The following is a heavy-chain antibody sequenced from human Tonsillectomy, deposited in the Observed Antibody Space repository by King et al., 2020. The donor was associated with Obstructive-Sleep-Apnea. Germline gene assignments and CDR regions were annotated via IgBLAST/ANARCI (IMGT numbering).Heavy chain of an antibody. D-gene: IGHD5-12*01. V-gene: IGHV3-21*01. Sequence: VQLVESGGGLVKPGGSLRLSCAASGFTFSSYSMNWVRQAPGKGLEWVSSISSSSSYIYYADSGKGRFTITRANATNSLYLQMNSLRAEDTAVYYCARTDIVATISLDYWGQGTLVTVSS. J-gene: IGHJ4*02. CDR3: ARTDIVATISLDY. CDR2: ISSSSSYI. CDR1: GFTFSSYS.